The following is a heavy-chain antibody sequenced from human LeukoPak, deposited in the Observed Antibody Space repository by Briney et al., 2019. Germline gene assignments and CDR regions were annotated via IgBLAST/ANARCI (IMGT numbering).Heavy chain of an antibody. Sequence: GASVKVSCKASGYIFPSYFMHWARQPPGQGLEWMGIINPTGGSTTYAQKFQGRVTMTTDTSTSTAYMELRNLRSDDTAVYYCARDHLNYDFWSGYYRHNWFDPWGQGTLVTVSS. J-gene: IGHJ5*02. CDR3: ARDHLNYDFWSGYYRHNWFDP. D-gene: IGHD3-3*01. CDR2: INPTGGST. V-gene: IGHV1-46*01. CDR1: GYIFPSYF.